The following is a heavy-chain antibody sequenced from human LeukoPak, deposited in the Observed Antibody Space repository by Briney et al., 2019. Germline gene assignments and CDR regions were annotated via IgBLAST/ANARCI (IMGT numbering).Heavy chain of an antibody. CDR3: ARAAAGLRGYYYYGMDV. CDR1: GFTFSSYS. CDR2: ISSSSSYI. V-gene: IGHV3-21*01. D-gene: IGHD6-13*01. J-gene: IGHJ6*02. Sequence: SGGSLRLSCAASGFTFSSYSMNWVRQAPGKGLEWVSSISSSSSYIYYADSVKGRFTISRDNAKNSLYLQMNSLRAEDTAVYYCARAAAGLRGYYYYGMDVWGQGTTVTVSS.